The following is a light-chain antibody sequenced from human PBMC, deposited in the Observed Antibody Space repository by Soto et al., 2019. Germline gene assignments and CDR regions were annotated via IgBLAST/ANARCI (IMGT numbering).Light chain of an antibody. J-gene: IGKJ5*01. CDR2: EVS. CDR1: QSLVYSDGNTY. V-gene: IGKV2-30*01. Sequence: DVVMTQSPLSLPVTLGQPASISCRSSQSLVYSDGNTYLHWFQQRPGQSPRRLIYEVSHRDSGVPDRFSGSGSGTDFTLKISRVEAEEVGVYYCMQGTQWPRTFGQGTRLEIK. CDR3: MQGTQWPRT.